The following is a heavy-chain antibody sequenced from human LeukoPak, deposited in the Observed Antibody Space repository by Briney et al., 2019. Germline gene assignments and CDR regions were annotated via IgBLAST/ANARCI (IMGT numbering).Heavy chain of an antibody. Sequence: GRSLRLSCAASGFTFSSYGMHWVRQAPGKGLEWVAVIWYDGSNKYYADSVKGRFTISRGNSKNTLYLQMNSLRAEDTAVYYCARGALAAAGLNFDYWGQGTLVTVSS. CDR2: IWYDGSNK. J-gene: IGHJ4*02. CDR1: GFTFSSYG. V-gene: IGHV3-33*01. CDR3: ARGALAAAGLNFDY. D-gene: IGHD6-13*01.